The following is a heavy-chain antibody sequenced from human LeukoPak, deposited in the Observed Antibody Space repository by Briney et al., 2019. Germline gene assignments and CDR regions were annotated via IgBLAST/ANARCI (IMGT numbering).Heavy chain of an antibody. CDR2: INPNSGGT. CDR3: ARDRRYYYDSSGYWGRLDAFDI. CDR1: GYTFTSYY. V-gene: IGHV1-2*06. J-gene: IGHJ3*02. D-gene: IGHD3-22*01. Sequence: AASVKVSCKASGYTFTSYYMHWVRQAPGQGLEWMGRINPNSGGTNYAQKFQGRVTMTRDKYISTAYMELSRLRSDDTAVYYCARDRRYYYDSSGYWGRLDAFDIWGQGTMVTVSS.